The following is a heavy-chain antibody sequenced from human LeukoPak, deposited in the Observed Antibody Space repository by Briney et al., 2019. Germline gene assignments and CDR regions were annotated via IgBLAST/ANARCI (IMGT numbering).Heavy chain of an antibody. Sequence: PGGSLRLSCAASGFGFNIYAMSWVRQAPGKGLEWASAISGSGANTYSADPVRGRFTISRDNSKNTLYLQMNSLRAEDTAVYFCAKDSMLDFWSASSTYYYYMDVWGKGTTVTVSS. D-gene: IGHD3-3*01. J-gene: IGHJ6*03. CDR1: GFGFNIYA. V-gene: IGHV3-23*01. CDR2: ISGSGANT. CDR3: AKDSMLDFWSASSTYYYYMDV.